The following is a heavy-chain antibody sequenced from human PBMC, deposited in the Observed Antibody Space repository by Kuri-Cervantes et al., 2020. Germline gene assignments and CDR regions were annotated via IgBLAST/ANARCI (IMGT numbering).Heavy chain of an antibody. J-gene: IGHJ6*03. CDR1: GYTFTSYD. D-gene: IGHD1-1*01. Sequence: ASVKVSCKASGYTFTSYDVNWVRQATGQGLEWMGWMNPNSGNTGYAQKFQGRVTMTRNTSISTAYMELSSLRSEDTAVYYCARDGSGSSYMDVWGKGATVTVSS. V-gene: IGHV1-8*02. CDR2: MNPNSGNT. CDR3: ARDGSGSSYMDV.